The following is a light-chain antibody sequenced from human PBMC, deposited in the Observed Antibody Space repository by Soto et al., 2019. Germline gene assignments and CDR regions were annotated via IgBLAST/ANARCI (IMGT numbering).Light chain of an antibody. CDR3: MHATQPTCT. CDR2: KIS. CDR1: QSLVHSDGNTY. Sequence: IVMTQTPLSSRVTLGQPASISCRSSQSLVHSDGNTYLNWLHQRPGQPPRLLLYKISNRFFGVPDRFSGSGAGTHFTLTINRVEAEDVGVSYCMHATQPTCTFGQGTKV. J-gene: IGKJ1*01. V-gene: IGKV2-24*01.